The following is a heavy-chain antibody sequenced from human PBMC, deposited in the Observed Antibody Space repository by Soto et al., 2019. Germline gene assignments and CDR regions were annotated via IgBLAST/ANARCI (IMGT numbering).Heavy chain of an antibody. J-gene: IGHJ4*02. CDR3: ARVAADAYWSGYDDY. CDR2: ISYTGST. V-gene: IGHV4-59*01. D-gene: IGHD3-3*01. Sequence: QEQRQESGPRLVKPSETLSLTCSVSGGSISNYHWSWIRQPPGKGLEWIGYISYTGSTNYSPSLKSRVTMLLATSKKQFSLNLSSVTAADTAVYYCARVAADAYWSGYDDYWGQGTLVIVSS. CDR1: GGSISNYH.